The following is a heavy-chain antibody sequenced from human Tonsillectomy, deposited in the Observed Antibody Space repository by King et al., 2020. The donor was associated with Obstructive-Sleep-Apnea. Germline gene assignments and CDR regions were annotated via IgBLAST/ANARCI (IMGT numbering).Heavy chain of an antibody. CDR1: GGSISSYY. V-gene: IGHV4-59*01. Sequence: QLQESGPGLVKPSETLSLTCTVSGGSISSYYWSWIRQSPGKGLEWIGYIYYSGSTKYNPSLKSRVTISVDTSKNQFSLKLSSVTAADTAVYYCARWLYRRVRGIHHYGIDVWGQGTTVTVSS. D-gene: IGHD3-10*01. CDR3: ARWLYRRVRGIHHYGIDV. J-gene: IGHJ6*02. CDR2: IYYSGST.